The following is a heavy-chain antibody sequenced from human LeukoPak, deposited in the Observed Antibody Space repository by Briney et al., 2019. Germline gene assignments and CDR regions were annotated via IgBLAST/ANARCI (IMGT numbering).Heavy chain of an antibody. CDR3: AKAPRMVTNDAFDI. CDR1: GFSLSSYS. CDR2: ISTDNSYR. V-gene: IGHV3-21*04. J-gene: IGHJ3*02. Sequence: GGCLRLSCAASGFSLSSYSMNWIRQAPGKGLEWVSSISTDNSYRHYADSVKGRFTISRDNPKNTLYLQMNSLRAEDTAVYYCAKAPRMVTNDAFDIWGQGTMVTVSS. D-gene: IGHD2-21*02.